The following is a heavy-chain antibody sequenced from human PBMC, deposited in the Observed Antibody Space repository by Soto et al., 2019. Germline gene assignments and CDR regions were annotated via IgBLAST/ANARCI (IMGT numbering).Heavy chain of an antibody. J-gene: IGHJ4*02. CDR2: ISSSSDTI. Sequence: EVQLVESGGGSVQPGGSLRLSCAASGITISSNGMNWVRQAPGKGLEWVSYISSSSDTIYYADFVKGRFTISRDNAKNALYLEMNSLRAEDRATYYCAIGMGIATTGRYDYWGQGTLVTVSS. CDR3: AIGMGIATTGRYDY. CDR1: GITISSNG. D-gene: IGHD1-1*01. V-gene: IGHV3-48*01.